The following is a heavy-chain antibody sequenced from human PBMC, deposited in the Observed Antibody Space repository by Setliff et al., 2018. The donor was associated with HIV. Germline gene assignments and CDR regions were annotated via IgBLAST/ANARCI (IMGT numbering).Heavy chain of an antibody. CDR3: ARDGTSITMIVVVTPDAFDI. CDR1: GFTFSTYS. J-gene: IGHJ3*02. D-gene: IGHD3-22*01. V-gene: IGHV3-48*01. CDR2: ISSSSSTI. Sequence: PGGSLRLSCAASGFTFSTYSMNWVRQAPGKGLEWISYISSSSSTIYYADSVKGRFTISRDDAKNSLYLQMNSLRAEDTAVYYCARDGTSITMIVVVTPDAFDIWGQGTMVTVSS.